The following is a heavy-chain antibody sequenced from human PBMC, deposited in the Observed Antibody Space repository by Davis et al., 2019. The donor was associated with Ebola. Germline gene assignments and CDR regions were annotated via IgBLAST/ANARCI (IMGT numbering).Heavy chain of an antibody. CDR1: GGTFSSYA. Sequence: SVKVSCKASGGTFSSYAISWVRQAPGQGLEWMGWINPNSGGTNYAQKFQGRVTITADESTSTAYMELSSLRSEDTAVYYCATGFDYWGQGTLVTVSS. V-gene: IGHV1-69*13. CDR3: ATGFDY. CDR2: INPNSGGT. J-gene: IGHJ4*02.